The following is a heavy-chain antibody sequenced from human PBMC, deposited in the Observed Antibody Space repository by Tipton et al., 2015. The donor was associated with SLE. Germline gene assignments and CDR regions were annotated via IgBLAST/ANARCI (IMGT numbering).Heavy chain of an antibody. D-gene: IGHD2-8*02. J-gene: IGHJ6*02. Sequence: TLSLTCTVSGGSISSGSYYWSWIRQPAGKGLEWIGRIYTSGSTNYNPSLKSRGTISVDTSKNQFSLKLSSVTAADTAVYYCARDHCTGGVCSYYYYYYGMDVWGQGTTVTVSS. CDR3: ARDHCTGGVCSYYYYYYGMDV. V-gene: IGHV4-61*02. CDR2: IYTSGST. CDR1: GGSISSGSYY.